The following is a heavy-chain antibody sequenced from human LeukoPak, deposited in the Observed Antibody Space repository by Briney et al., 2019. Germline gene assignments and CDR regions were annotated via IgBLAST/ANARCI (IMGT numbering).Heavy chain of an antibody. CDR3: ARGAMGGANWFGP. J-gene: IGHJ5*02. Sequence: SQTLSLTCTVSGGSISSGGYYWTWIRQHPGKGLEWIGYIHYNGNTYYNPSLKSRVIISVDTSKDQFSLRLSSVTAADTAVFYCARGAMGGANWFGPWGQGTLVTVSS. V-gene: IGHV4-31*03. D-gene: IGHD5-18*01. CDR2: IHYNGNT. CDR1: GGSISSGGYY.